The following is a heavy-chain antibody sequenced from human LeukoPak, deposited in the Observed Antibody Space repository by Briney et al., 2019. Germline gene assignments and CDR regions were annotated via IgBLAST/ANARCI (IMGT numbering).Heavy chain of an antibody. V-gene: IGHV4-34*01. J-gene: IGHJ6*02. Sequence: PSETLSLTCAVYGGSFSGYYWSWIRQPPGKGLDWLGEINHSGSTNYNPSLKSRVTISVDTSKNQFSLKLSSVTAADTAVYYCAGGRTTETTFYYYYYGMDVWGQGTTVTVSS. CDR3: AGGRTTETTFYYYYYGMDV. D-gene: IGHD4-11*01. CDR1: GGSFSGYY. CDR2: INHSGST.